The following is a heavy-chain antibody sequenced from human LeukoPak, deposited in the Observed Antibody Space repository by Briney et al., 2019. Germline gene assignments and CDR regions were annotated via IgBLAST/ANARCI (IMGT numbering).Heavy chain of an antibody. Sequence: GGSLRLSCAASGFTFGSYGMHWVRQAPGKGLEWVAVIWYDGSNRNYADSVKGRFTISRDNSKNTLYLQMNSLRIEDTAVYSCARDHMVRGVIRPFDYWGQGTLVTVSS. CDR1: GFTFGSYG. J-gene: IGHJ4*02. CDR3: ARDHMVRGVIRPFDY. CDR2: IWYDGSNR. V-gene: IGHV3-33*01. D-gene: IGHD3-10*01.